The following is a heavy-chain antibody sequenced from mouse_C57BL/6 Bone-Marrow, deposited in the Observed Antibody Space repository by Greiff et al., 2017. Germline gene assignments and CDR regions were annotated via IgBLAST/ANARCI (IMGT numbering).Heavy chain of an antibody. CDR3: AREGDYYGSSYVGYYFDY. J-gene: IGHJ2*01. Sequence: VQLQQPGAELVKPGASVKLSCKASGYTFTSYWMQRVKQRPGQGLEWIGEIDPSDSYTNYNQKFKGKATLTVDTSSSTAYMQLSSLTSEDSAVYYCAREGDYYGSSYVGYYFDYWGQGTTLTVSS. V-gene: IGHV1-50*01. CDR2: IDPSDSYT. CDR1: GYTFTSYW. D-gene: IGHD1-1*01.